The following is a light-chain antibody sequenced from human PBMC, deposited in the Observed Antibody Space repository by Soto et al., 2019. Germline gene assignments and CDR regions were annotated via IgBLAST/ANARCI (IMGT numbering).Light chain of an antibody. V-gene: IGKV1-9*01. CDR1: QGISSY. CDR3: LQLNSTPLT. Sequence: DIQMTQSPSSLSASVGDRVTITCRASQGISSYLAWYQQKPGKAPKLLIYAASTLQSGVPSRFSGSGSGTDFTLTISGLQSEDFATYYCLQLNSTPLTFGGGTKVDIK. CDR2: AAS. J-gene: IGKJ4*01.